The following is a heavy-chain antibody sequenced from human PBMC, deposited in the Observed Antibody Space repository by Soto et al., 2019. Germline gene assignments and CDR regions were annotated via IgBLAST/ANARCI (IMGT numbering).Heavy chain of an antibody. CDR2: IYPDDSDT. Sequence: PGESLKISCKASGYNFNNYWIGWVRQMPEKGLEWMGFIYPDDSDTKYSPSFQGQVTISVDKSITTASLQWSSLKASDTAMYYCARIPFAATGFYFVYWAQGTLVTVSS. D-gene: IGHD6-13*01. J-gene: IGHJ4*02. V-gene: IGHV5-51*01. CDR3: ARIPFAATGFYFVY. CDR1: GYNFNNYW.